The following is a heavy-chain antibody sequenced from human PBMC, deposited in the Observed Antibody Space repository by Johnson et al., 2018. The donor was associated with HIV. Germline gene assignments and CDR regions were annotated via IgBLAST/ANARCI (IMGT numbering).Heavy chain of an antibody. Sequence: QVQLVESGGGVVRPGGSLRLSCAASGFTVSSNYMSWVRQAPGKGLEWVAVMWYDGSNKYYADSVKGRFTISRDNSKNTLYLQMNSLRAEDTAVYYCARDLSGNYGDAFDICGKGTMVTVSS. CDR2: MWYDGSNK. V-gene: IGHV3-33*08. CDR1: GFTVSSNY. D-gene: IGHD1-26*01. CDR3: ARDLSGNYGDAFDI. J-gene: IGHJ3*02.